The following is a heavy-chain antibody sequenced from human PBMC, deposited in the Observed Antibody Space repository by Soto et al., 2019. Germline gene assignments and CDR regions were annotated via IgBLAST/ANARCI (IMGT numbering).Heavy chain of an antibody. CDR2: ISAYNGNT. V-gene: IGHV1-18*01. D-gene: IGHD3-9*01. CDR3: ARDRGYYDILTLFDY. Sequence: ASVKVSCKASGYTFTSYGISWVRQAPGQGLEWMGWISAYNGNTNYAQKLQGRVTMTTDTSTSTAYMELRSLRSDDTAVYYCARDRGYYDILTLFDYWGQGTLVTVSS. J-gene: IGHJ4*02. CDR1: GYTFTSYG.